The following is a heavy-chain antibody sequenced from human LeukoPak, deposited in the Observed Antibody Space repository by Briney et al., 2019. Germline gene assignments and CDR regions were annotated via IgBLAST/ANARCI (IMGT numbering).Heavy chain of an antibody. D-gene: IGHD2-2*01. Sequence: ASVKVSCKASGYTFTGYYMHWVRQAPGQGLEWMGWINPNSGGTNYAQKFQGRVTMTRDTSISTAYMELSRLRSDDTAVYYCAREPLPAAGSGLGYYGMDVWGQGTTVTVSS. J-gene: IGHJ6*02. CDR1: GYTFTGYY. CDR2: INPNSGGT. CDR3: AREPLPAAGSGLGYYGMDV. V-gene: IGHV1-2*02.